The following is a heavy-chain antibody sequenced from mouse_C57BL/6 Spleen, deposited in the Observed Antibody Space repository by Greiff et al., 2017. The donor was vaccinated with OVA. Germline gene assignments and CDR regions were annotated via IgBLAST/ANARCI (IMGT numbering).Heavy chain of an antibody. CDR3: ARDGTFDY. V-gene: IGHV5-4*01. J-gene: IGHJ2*01. CDR1: GFTFSSYA. CDR2: ISDGGSYT. Sequence: KLVESGGGLVKPGGSLKLSCAASGFTFSSYAMSWVRQTPEKRLEWVATISDGGSYTYYPDNVKGRFTISRDNAKNNLYLQMSHLKSEDTAMYYCARDGTFDYWGQGTTLTVSS.